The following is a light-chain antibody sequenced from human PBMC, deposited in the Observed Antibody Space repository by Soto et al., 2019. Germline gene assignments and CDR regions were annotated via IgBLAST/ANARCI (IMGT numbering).Light chain of an antibody. V-gene: IGKV2-28*01. CDR2: LGS. Sequence: DIVMTQSPLSLPVTPGEPASISCRSSQSLLHSTGYNYLDWYLQKPGQSPQVLIYLGSNRASGVPDRLSSSGSGTDFTLTISREEAEDVGVYYCMQALQTPWTFGQGTKLEIK. J-gene: IGKJ2*02. CDR3: MQALQTPWT. CDR1: QSLLHSTGYNY.